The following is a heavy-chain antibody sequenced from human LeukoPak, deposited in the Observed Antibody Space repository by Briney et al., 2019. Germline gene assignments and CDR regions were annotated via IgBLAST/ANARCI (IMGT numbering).Heavy chain of an antibody. CDR1: GISFSSNH. CDR2: ISTDDET. V-gene: IGHV3-66*01. Sequence: AGGSLRLSCVAAGISFSSNHITWVRQAPGKGLEWISLISTDDETHYSDSVKGRFTFSRDTSKNTVYLQMNSLRAEDTAVYYCARETASKYYYDTGGYSAYWGQGTLVTVSS. J-gene: IGHJ4*02. CDR3: ARETASKYYYDTGGYSAY. D-gene: IGHD3-22*01.